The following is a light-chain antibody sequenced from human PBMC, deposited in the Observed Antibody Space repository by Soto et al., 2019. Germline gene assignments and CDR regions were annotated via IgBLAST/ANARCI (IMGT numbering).Light chain of an antibody. CDR1: SGHSSYA. CDR3: QTWGTGNVV. J-gene: IGLJ2*01. CDR2: VNSDGSH. Sequence: QSVLTQSPSASASLGASVKLTCTLSSGHSSYAIAWHQQQPQKGPRYLMKVNSDGSHNKGDGIPDRFSGSSSGAERYLTISSLQSEDEADYYCQTWGTGNVVFGGGTKLTVL. V-gene: IGLV4-69*01.